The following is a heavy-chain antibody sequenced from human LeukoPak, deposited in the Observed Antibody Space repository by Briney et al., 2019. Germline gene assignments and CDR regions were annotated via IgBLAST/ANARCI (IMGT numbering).Heavy chain of an antibody. CDR1: GFTFSDYY. J-gene: IGHJ6*02. CDR3: APRSPPGSSCLYGMDV. D-gene: IGHD6-13*01. CDR2: ISSSGSTI. Sequence: GSLRLSCAASGFTFSDYYMSWIRQAPGKGLEWVSYISSSGSTIYYADSVKGRFTISRDNAKNSLYLQMNSLRAEDTAVYYCAPRSPPGSSCLYGMDVWGQGTTVTVSS. V-gene: IGHV3-11*01.